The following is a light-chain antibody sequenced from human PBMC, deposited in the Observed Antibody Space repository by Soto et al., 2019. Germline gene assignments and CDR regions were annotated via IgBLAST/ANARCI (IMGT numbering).Light chain of an antibody. V-gene: IGLV1-51*01. CDR3: ATWDSALSAGV. Sequence: QSVLTQPHSMSAAPGQMVAIYCSGTSSNLGDNSVSWYQHFPGTAPKVLIYDNNRRPSGIPDRFSGSKSGTSATLTIIGLQTGDEADYYCATWDSALSAGVFGGGTELTV. CDR1: SSNLGDNS. J-gene: IGLJ3*02. CDR2: DNN.